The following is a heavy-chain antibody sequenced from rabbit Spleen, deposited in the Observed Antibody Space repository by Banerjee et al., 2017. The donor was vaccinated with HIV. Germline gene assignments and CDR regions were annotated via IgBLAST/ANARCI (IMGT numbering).Heavy chain of an antibody. J-gene: IGHJ6*01. CDR2: IAGSSSGFT. CDR1: GFDISGYH. D-gene: IGHD1-1*01. CDR3: TRDTSSSFSSYGMDL. V-gene: IGHV1S40*01. Sequence: QSLEESGGGLVQPEGSLTLTCTASGFDISGYHMCWVRQAPGKGLEWISCIAGSSSGFTYSATWAKGRFTISKTSSTTVTLQMTSLTAADTATYFCTRDTSSSFSSYGMDLWGPGTLVTVS.